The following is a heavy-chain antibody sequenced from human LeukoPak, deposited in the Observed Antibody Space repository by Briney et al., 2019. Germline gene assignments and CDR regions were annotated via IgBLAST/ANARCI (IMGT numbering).Heavy chain of an antibody. D-gene: IGHD2-15*01. V-gene: IGHV3-53*01. CDR2: IYSGGST. CDR1: GFTVSSNY. CDR3: ARELPGYCSGGSCYRNYYYYYMDV. J-gene: IGHJ6*03. Sequence: PGGSLRLSCAASGFTVSSNYMSWVRHAPGKGLEWGSLIYSGGSTDYADSVKGRFTISRDNSKNTLYLQMNSLRANDTAVYYCARELPGYCSGGSCYRNYYYYYMDVWGKGTTVTVSS.